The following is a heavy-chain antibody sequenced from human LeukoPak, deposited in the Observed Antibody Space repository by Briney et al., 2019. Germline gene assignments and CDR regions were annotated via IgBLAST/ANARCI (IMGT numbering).Heavy chain of an antibody. CDR3: ARGPINYDFWSGYGGLFDY. D-gene: IGHD3-3*01. CDR2: ISYDGSNK. CDR1: GFTFSSYA. V-gene: IGHV3-30-3*01. J-gene: IGHJ4*02. Sequence: PGGSLRLSCAASGFTFSSYAMYWVRQAPGKGLEWVAVISYDGSNKYYADSVKGRFTISRDNSKNTLYLQMNSLRPEDTAVYYCARGPINYDFWSGYGGLFDYWGQGTLVTVSS.